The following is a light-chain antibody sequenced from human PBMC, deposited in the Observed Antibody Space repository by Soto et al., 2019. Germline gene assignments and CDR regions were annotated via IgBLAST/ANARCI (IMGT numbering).Light chain of an antibody. CDR3: QHYNNWPPWT. Sequence: EVVMTQSPATLSVSPGERATLSCRASQTISSNLAWYQQRRGQAPRLLIYGASTRAPGIPARFSGSGSETEFTLTISSLQSEDFAVYYCQHYNNWPPWTFGQGTKVEIK. V-gene: IGKV3-15*01. CDR1: QTISSN. CDR2: GAS. J-gene: IGKJ1*01.